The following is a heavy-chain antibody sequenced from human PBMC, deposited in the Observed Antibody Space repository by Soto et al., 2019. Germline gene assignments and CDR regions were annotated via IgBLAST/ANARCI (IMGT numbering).Heavy chain of an antibody. CDR3: ASLRVYDFWSGYPPNWFDP. CDR2: ISYDGSNK. CDR1: GFTFSSYA. D-gene: IGHD3-3*01. J-gene: IGHJ5*02. V-gene: IGHV3-30-3*01. Sequence: QVQLVESGGGVVQPGRSLRLSCAASGFTFSSYAMHWVRQAPGKGLEWVAVISYDGSNKYYADSVKGRFTISRDNSKNTLYIQMNSLRAEDTAVYYCASLRVYDFWSGYPPNWFDPWGQGTLVTVSS.